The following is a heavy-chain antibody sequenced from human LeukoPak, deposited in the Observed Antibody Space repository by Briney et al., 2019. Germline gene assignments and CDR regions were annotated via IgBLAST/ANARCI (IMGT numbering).Heavy chain of an antibody. Sequence: SETLSLTCAVYIDSFTNYYWNWIRQTPGKGLEWIGEVNDSGGTNINPSLRSRVILSVDTSKNQFSLKLISVTAADTAVYYCARSILRYYFDSSGYYPYYFDYWGQGMLVTVSS. CDR2: VNDSGGT. J-gene: IGHJ4*02. V-gene: IGHV4-34*01. CDR3: ARSILRYYFDSSGYYPYYFDY. D-gene: IGHD3-22*01. CDR1: IDSFTNYY.